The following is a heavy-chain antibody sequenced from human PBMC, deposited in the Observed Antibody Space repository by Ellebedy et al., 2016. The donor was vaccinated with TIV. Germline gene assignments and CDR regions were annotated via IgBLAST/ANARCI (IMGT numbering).Heavy chain of an antibody. D-gene: IGHD1-26*01. J-gene: IGHJ3*02. V-gene: IGHV1-46*01. CDR2: INPSGGST. Sequence: ASVKVSCXASGGTFSSYAISWVRQAPGQGLEWMGIINPSGGSTSYAQKFQGRVTMTRDTSTSTVYMELSSLRSEDTAVYYCARARIVEAFDIWGQGTMVTVSS. CDR1: GGTFSSYA. CDR3: ARARIVEAFDI.